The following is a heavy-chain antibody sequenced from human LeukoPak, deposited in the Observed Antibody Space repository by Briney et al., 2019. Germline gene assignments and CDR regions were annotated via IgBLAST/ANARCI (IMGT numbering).Heavy chain of an antibody. V-gene: IGHV1-2*06. CDR3: ALTYSGYDAFDY. CDR1: GYTFTGYY. J-gene: IGHJ4*02. Sequence: ASVKVSCKASGYTFTGYYMHWVRQAPGQGLEWMGRINPNSGGTNYAQKFQGRVTMTGDTSISTAYMELSRLRSDDTAVYYCALTYSGYDAFDYWGQGTLVTVSS. CDR2: INPNSGGT. D-gene: IGHD5-12*01.